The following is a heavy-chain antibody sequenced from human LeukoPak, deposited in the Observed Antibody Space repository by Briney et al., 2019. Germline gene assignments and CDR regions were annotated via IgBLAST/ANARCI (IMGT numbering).Heavy chain of an antibody. J-gene: IGHJ6*03. CDR1: GFNFSDYE. V-gene: IGHV3-48*03. CDR2: ISSAGSNK. D-gene: IGHD3-10*01. CDR3: ARYYGSGTYSFYYYYMDV. Sequence: GGSERLSCVAYGFNFSDYEMSWVRQAPGKGLEWVSYISSAGSNKYHSDSVRGRFTISRDNAKNSLYLQMNSLRGEDSGVYYCARYYGSGTYSFYYYYMDVWGKGTTVTISS.